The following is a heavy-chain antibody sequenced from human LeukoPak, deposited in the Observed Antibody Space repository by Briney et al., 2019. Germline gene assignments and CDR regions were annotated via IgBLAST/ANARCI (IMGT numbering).Heavy chain of an antibody. Sequence: GGSLRLSCAASGFTFSSNWMSWVGQAPGKGREGGANIKQDGSEKYYVDSVKGRFTISRDNAKNSLYLQMNSLRAEDTAVYYCARDFKQLDPGYFDLWGRGTLVTVSS. V-gene: IGHV3-7*01. CDR2: IKQDGSEK. CDR3: ARDFKQLDPGYFDL. J-gene: IGHJ2*01. CDR1: GFTFSSNW. D-gene: IGHD6-6*01.